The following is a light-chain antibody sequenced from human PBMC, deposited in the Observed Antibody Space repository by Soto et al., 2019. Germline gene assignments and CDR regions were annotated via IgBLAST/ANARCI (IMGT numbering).Light chain of an antibody. V-gene: IGKV3-15*01. J-gene: IGKJ2*01. CDR1: QSVSSY. CDR3: QQYYNWPPYT. Sequence: EIVLTQSPATLSLSPGERATLSCRASQSVSSYLAWYQQKPGQPPRLLVHSASIRATGVPARFTGIGSGTDFTLTISGLQSDDFAIYYCQQYYNWPPYTFGQGTRLQIK. CDR2: SAS.